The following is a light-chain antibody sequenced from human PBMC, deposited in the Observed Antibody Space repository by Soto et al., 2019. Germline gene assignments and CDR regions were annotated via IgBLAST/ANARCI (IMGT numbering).Light chain of an antibody. CDR3: QQYETFSGT. J-gene: IGKJ1*01. CDR1: QGIRTD. CDR2: DAS. Sequence: DIQMTQSPSSLSASVGDRVTITCRASQGIRTDLGWYQQKPGEAPKLLIYDASALPRGVPSRFSGSGSGTKFTLTIASLQPDDFATYYCQQYETFSGTFGPGTKVDIK. V-gene: IGKV1-17*01.